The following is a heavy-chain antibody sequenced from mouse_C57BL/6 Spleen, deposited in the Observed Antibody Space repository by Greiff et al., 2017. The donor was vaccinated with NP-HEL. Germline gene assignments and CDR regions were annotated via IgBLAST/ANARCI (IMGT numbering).Heavy chain of an antibody. Sequence: QVQLQQPGAELVKPGASVKLSCKASGYTFTSYWMQWVKQRPGQGLEWIGEIDPSDSYTNYNQKFKGKATLTVDTSSSTAYMQLSSLTSEDSAVYYCARRGVYYGSSYDYYAMDYWGQGTSVTVSS. CDR1: GYTFTSYW. J-gene: IGHJ4*01. CDR3: ARRGVYYGSSYDYYAMDY. D-gene: IGHD1-1*01. V-gene: IGHV1-50*01. CDR2: IDPSDSYT.